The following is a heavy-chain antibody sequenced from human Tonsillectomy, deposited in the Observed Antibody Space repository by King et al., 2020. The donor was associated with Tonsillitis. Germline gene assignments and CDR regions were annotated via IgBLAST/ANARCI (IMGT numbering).Heavy chain of an antibody. CDR2: ISYDGTNK. V-gene: IGHV3-30-3*01. CDR3: ARDGYSTTWYYFDC. Sequence: QVQLVESGGGVGQPGRSLRLSCAASGFTFSTYAMHWVRQAPGTGLEWVAVISYDGTNKYYTESLKGHFTLSRENSNNTLNLQMNSLRPEDTAVYYCARDGYSTTWYYFDCWGQGSLVTVSS. D-gene: IGHD6-13*01. J-gene: IGHJ4*02. CDR1: GFTFSTYA.